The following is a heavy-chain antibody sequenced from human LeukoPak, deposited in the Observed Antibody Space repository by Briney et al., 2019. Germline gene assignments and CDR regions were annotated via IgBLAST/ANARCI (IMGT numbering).Heavy chain of an antibody. V-gene: IGHV4-4*09. D-gene: IGHD6-13*01. Sequence: SETLSLTCSVSGGPISDYYWSWIPQPPGKGLEWIGYIYRGGTINYNPSLKSRVTLLLDTSKSQISLMLNSVTAADTAVYYCARHWLEAAKTYSYWFAPGGQGTLVTVS. CDR2: IYRGGTI. CDR3: ARHWLEAAKTYSYWFAP. J-gene: IGHJ5*02. CDR1: GGPISDYY.